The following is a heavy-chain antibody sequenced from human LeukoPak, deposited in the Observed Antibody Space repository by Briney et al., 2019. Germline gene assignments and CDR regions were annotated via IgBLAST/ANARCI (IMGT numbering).Heavy chain of an antibody. Sequence: GGSLRLSCAASGFTFSSYWMSWVRQAPGKGLEWVANIKQDGSEKYYVDSVKGRLTISRDNAKNSLYLQMNSLRAEDTAVYYCARDKSSSWFHYYYYYYMDVWGKGTTVTVSS. J-gene: IGHJ6*03. CDR3: ARDKSSSWFHYYYYYYMDV. CDR2: IKQDGSEK. V-gene: IGHV3-7*01. CDR1: GFTFSSYW. D-gene: IGHD6-13*01.